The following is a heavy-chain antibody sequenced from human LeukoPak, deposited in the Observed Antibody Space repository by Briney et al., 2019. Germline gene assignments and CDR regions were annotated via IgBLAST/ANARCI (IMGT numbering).Heavy chain of an antibody. CDR2: INSGGDYK. Sequence: GGSLRLSCAASGFTFSSYSMNWVRQAPGKGLEWVSSINSGGDYKYYADSVKGRFTTSRDNAKNSLSLQLNSLRVEDTAIYYCARGHYDVLASSYKWTPDYWGQGTLVTVSS. CDR1: GFTFSSYS. J-gene: IGHJ4*02. CDR3: ARGHYDVLASSYKWTPDY. V-gene: IGHV3-21*01. D-gene: IGHD3-9*01.